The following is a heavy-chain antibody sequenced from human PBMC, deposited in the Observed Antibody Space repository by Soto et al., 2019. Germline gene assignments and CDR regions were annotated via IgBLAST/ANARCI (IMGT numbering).Heavy chain of an antibody. J-gene: IGHJ4*02. CDR1: GGTFSSYA. CDR2: IIPIFGTA. Sequence: QVQLVQSGAEVKKPGSSVKVSCKASGGTFSSYAISWVRQAPGQGLEWMGGIIPIFGTANYAQKFQGRVTITADEPTSTAYMELSSLRSDDTAVYYCAATGRDRGVDYWGQGTLVTVSS. V-gene: IGHV1-69*12. D-gene: IGHD1-26*01. CDR3: AATGRDRGVDY.